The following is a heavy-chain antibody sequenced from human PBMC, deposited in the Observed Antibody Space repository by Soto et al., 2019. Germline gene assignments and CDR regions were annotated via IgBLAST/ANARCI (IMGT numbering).Heavy chain of an antibody. D-gene: IGHD2-21*02. Sequence: LSETLSLTCTVSGGSISSSSYYWGWIRQPPGKGLEWIGSIYYSGSTYYNPSLKSRVTISVDTSKNQFSLKLSSVTAADTAVYYCARRCGGDCYSYYYYGMDVWGQGTTVTVSS. J-gene: IGHJ6*02. CDR1: GGSISSSSYY. V-gene: IGHV4-39*01. CDR2: IYYSGST. CDR3: ARRCGGDCYSYYYYGMDV.